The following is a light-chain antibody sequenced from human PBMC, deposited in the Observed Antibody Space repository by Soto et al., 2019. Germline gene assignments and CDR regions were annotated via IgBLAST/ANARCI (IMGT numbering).Light chain of an antibody. CDR3: QQYDTSPGT. V-gene: IGKV3-20*01. CDR2: GAS. Sequence: ENLSRESPDTVALTPGERATRSCRASQSVSSDRLAWYQQKPGQAPTLLIFGASSRATGIPDRFSGSGSGTDFTLTIRGLQPEDFAVYYCQQYDTSPGTFGQGTKVDI. CDR1: QSVSSDR. J-gene: IGKJ1*01.